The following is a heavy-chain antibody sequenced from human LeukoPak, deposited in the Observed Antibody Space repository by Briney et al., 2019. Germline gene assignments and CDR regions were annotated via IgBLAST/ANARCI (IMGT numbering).Heavy chain of an antibody. J-gene: IGHJ4*02. D-gene: IGHD6-13*01. Sequence: GGSLRLSCAASGFILSTYPMSWVRQAPGKGLEWVSSIDNSGGATYYTDSVKGRFTISRDNSKNTLYLQMTSLRDEDTALYYCVTILVAAGIGDWGQGTLVTVSS. CDR2: IDNSGGAT. CDR3: VTILVAAGIGD. CDR1: GFILSTYP. V-gene: IGHV3-23*01.